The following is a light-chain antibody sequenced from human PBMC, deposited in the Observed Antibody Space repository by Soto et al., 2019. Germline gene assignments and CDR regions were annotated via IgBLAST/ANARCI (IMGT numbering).Light chain of an antibody. CDR2: EVI. CDR1: SSDIGGYDY. Sequence: QSVLTQPAAVSGSPGQSITISCTGTSSDIGGYDYVSCFQQHPGRAPKLLVYEVIKRPSGVSTRFSGSKSGNTASLTISGLQAEDEADFYCSSFTTSSTWVFGGGTKLTVL. CDR3: SSFTTSSTWV. V-gene: IGLV2-14*01. J-gene: IGLJ3*02.